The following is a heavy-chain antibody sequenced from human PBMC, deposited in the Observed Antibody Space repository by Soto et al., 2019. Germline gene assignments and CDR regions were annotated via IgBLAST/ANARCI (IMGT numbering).Heavy chain of an antibody. V-gene: IGHV3-23*01. CDR2: ISGSGGST. J-gene: IGHJ6*02. CDR3: AKAAQGGYYYYGMDV. Sequence: GGSLRLSCAASGFTFSSYAMSWVRQAPGKGLEWVSAISGSGGSTYYADSVKGRFTISRDNSKNTLYLQMNSLRAEDTAVYYCAKAAQGGYYYYGMDVWGQGTTVTVYS. CDR1: GFTFSSYA.